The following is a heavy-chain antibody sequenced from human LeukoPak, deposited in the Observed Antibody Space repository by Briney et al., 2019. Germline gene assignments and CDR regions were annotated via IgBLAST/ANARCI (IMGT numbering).Heavy chain of an antibody. D-gene: IGHD6-19*01. Sequence: GGSLRLSCAASGFTFSSYGMHWVRQAPGKGLEWVAFIRYDGGNKYYADSVKGRFTISRDNSKNTLYLQMNSLRAEDTALYYCARGSVAGTFDYWGQGTLVTVSS. CDR3: ARGSVAGTFDY. CDR2: IRYDGGNK. CDR1: GFTFSSYG. V-gene: IGHV3-30*02. J-gene: IGHJ4*02.